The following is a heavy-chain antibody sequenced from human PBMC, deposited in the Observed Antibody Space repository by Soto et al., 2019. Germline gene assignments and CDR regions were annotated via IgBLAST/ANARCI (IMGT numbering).Heavy chain of an antibody. CDR1: GGSFGGYD. J-gene: IGHJ4*02. V-gene: IGHV4-34*01. Sequence: SETLSLTCAVYGGSFGGYDWSWIRQPPGKGLEWIGEINHSGSTNYNPSLKSRVTISVDTSKNQFSLKLSSVTAADTAVYYCARDEGFNPFDYWGQGTLVTVSS. CDR2: INHSGST. CDR3: ARDEGFNPFDY.